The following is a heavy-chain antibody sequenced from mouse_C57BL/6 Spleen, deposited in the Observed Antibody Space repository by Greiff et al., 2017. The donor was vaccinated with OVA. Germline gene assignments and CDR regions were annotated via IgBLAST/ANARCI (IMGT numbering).Heavy chain of an antibody. CDR3: ARRYSNYVSFFDY. CDR2: IDPSDSYT. V-gene: IGHV1-50*01. D-gene: IGHD2-5*01. J-gene: IGHJ2*01. CDR1: GYTFTSYW. Sequence: QVHVKQPGAELVKPGASVKLSCKASGYTFTSYWMQWGPQRPGQGLEWIGEIDPSDSYTNYNQKFKGKATLTVDTSYSTGYMQLSSLTSEDSAVYYCARRYSNYVSFFDYWGQGTTLTVSS.